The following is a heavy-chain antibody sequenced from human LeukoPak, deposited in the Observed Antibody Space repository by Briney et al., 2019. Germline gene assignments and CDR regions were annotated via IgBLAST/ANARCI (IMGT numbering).Heavy chain of an antibody. D-gene: IGHD7-27*01. CDR1: GGSISSSIYY. V-gene: IGHV4-39*01. CDR3: ARSLKSSAPTKLGKYYFDY. CDR2: IHYSGST. Sequence: PSETLSLTCTVSGGSISSSIYYWGWIRQPPGKGLEWIGTIHYSGSTYYNPSLKSRVTISVDTSKNQFSLKQSSVTAADTAVYYCARSLKSSAPTKLGKYYFDYWGQGTLVTVSS. J-gene: IGHJ4*02.